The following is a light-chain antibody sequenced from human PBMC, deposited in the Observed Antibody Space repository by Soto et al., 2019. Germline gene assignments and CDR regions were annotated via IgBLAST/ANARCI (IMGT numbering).Light chain of an antibody. CDR2: HNN. J-gene: IGLJ3*02. V-gene: IGLV1-40*01. CDR3: QSRDSSLSSSWV. Sequence: QSVLTQPPSVSGAPGQRVTISCTGSSSNIGADFDVHWYQHLPGTAPKLLISHNNNRPSGVPDRFSGSKSGTSASLASTGLQADDEAVYYCQSRDSSLSSSWVFGGGTQLTVL. CDR1: SSNIGADFD.